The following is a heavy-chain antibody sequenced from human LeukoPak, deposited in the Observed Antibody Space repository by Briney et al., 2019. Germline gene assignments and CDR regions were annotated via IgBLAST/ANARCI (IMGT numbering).Heavy chain of an antibody. J-gene: IGHJ4*02. V-gene: IGHV3-7*03. CDR1: GFTFRSSW. CDR3: ARGRYFDWF. D-gene: IGHD3-9*01. CDR2: IKQDGSEK. Sequence: PGGSLRLSYAGSGFTFRSSWMTWVRQAPGKGLEWVANIKQDGSEKYYVDSVKGRFTISRDNAKNSLYLQMNSLRAEDTAVYYCARGRYFDWFWGQGTLVTVSS.